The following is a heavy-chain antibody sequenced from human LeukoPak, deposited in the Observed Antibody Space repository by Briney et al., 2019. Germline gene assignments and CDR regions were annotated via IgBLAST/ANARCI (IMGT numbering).Heavy chain of an antibody. CDR1: GFTFSSYA. CDR2: ISGSGGST. Sequence: GGSPRLSCAASGFTFSSYAMSWVRQAPGKGLEWVSAISGSGGSTYYADSVKGRFTISRDNSKNTLYLQMNSLRAEDTAVYYCARDYYDSSGYYGAIFFDYWGQGTLVTVSS. CDR3: ARDYYDSSGYYGAIFFDY. V-gene: IGHV3-23*01. D-gene: IGHD3-22*01. J-gene: IGHJ4*02.